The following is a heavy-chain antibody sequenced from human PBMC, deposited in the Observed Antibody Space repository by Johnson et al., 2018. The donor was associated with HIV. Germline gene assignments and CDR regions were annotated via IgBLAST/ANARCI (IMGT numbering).Heavy chain of an antibody. J-gene: IGHJ3*02. CDR3: ARLFDIVATIDAFDI. CDR2: IYSGGST. CDR1: GFTVSSNY. Sequence: VQLVESGGGLIQPGGSLRLSCAASGFTVSSNYMSWVRQAPGKGLAWVSVIYSGGSTGSADSVKGRFAISRDNAKNSLYLQMNSLRAEDTALYYCARLFDIVATIDAFDIWGQGTMVTVSS. D-gene: IGHD5-12*01. V-gene: IGHV3-53*01.